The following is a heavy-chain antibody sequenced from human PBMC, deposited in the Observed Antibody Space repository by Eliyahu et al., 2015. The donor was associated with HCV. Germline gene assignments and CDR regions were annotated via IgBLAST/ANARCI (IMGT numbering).Heavy chain of an antibody. CDR1: GGSISGYY. Sequence: QVQLQESGPGLVKPSETLSLTCXVSGGSISGYYWSWIRQPPGKGLEWIGYIYYSGSTNYNPSLKSRVTMSVDTSKNQFSLNLSSVSAADTAMYFCARGEDTFDYWGQGTLVTVSS. V-gene: IGHV4-59*01. CDR3: ARGEDTFDY. J-gene: IGHJ4*02. CDR2: IYYSGST.